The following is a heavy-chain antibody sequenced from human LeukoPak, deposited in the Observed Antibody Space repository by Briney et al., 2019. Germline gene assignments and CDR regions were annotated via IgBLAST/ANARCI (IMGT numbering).Heavy chain of an antibody. Sequence: PSETLSLTCTVSGYSISSGYYWGWIRQPPGKGLEWIGSIYHSGSTYYNPSLKSRVTISVDTSKNKFSLKLSSVTAADTAVYYCARYQYIYGLTEYYFGYWGQGTLVTVSS. CDR3: ARYQYIYGLTEYYFGY. V-gene: IGHV4-38-2*02. J-gene: IGHJ4*02. CDR1: GYSISSGYY. CDR2: IYHSGST. D-gene: IGHD5-18*01.